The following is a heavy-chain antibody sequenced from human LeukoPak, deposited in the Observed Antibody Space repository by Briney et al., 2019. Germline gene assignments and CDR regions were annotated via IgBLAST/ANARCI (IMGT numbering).Heavy chain of an antibody. J-gene: IGHJ4*02. CDR1: GGSISSYY. D-gene: IGHD6-6*01. CDR3: AACSTSSRDFDY. V-gene: IGHV4-4*07. Sequence: SETLSLTCTVSGGSISSYYWSWIRQPAGKGLEWIGRIYTSGSTNYNPSLKSRVTMSVDTSKNQFSLKLSSVTAADTAVYYCAACSTSSRDFDYWGQGILVTVSS. CDR2: IYTSGST.